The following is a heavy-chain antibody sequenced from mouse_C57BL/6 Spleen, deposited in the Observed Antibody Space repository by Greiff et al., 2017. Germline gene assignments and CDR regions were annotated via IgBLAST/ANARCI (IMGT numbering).Heavy chain of an antibody. Sequence: EVQLQQSGTVLARPGASVKMSCKTSGYTFTSYWMHWVKQRPGQGLEWIGAIYPGNSDTSYNQKFKGKAKLTAVTSASTAYMELSSLTNEDSAVYYCARGNDYYGSSYDWFAYWGQGTLVTVSA. CDR1: GYTFTSYW. V-gene: IGHV1-5*01. CDR2: IYPGNSDT. D-gene: IGHD1-1*01. CDR3: ARGNDYYGSSYDWFAY. J-gene: IGHJ3*01.